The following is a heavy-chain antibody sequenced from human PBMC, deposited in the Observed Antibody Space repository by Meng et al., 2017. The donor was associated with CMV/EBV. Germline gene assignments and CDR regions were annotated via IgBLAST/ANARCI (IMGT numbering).Heavy chain of an antibody. V-gene: IGHV3-15*01. Sequence: GGSLRLSCAASGFTFSNAWMSWVRQAPGKGLEWVGRIKSKTDGGTTDYAAPVKGRFTISRDDSKNTLYLQMNSLKTEDTAVYYCTTAEGGSKGDYYYNYGMDVWGQGTTVTVSS. CDR2: IKSKTDGGTT. CDR3: TTAEGGSKGDYYYNYGMDV. J-gene: IGHJ6*02. CDR1: GFTFSNAW. D-gene: IGHD4-11*01.